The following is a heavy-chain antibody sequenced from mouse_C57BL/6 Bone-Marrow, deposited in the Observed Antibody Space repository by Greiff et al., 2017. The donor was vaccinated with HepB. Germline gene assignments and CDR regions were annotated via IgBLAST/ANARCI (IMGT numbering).Heavy chain of an antibody. CDR3: ARSPYYYAMDY. CDR1: GYTFTSYG. CDR2: IYPRSGNT. J-gene: IGHJ4*01. Sequence: VKVVESGAELARPGASVKLSCKASGYTFTSYGISWVKQRTGQGLEWIGEIYPRSGNTYYNEKFKGKATLTADKSSSTAYMELRSLTSEDSAVYFCARSPYYYAMDYWGQGTSVTVSS. V-gene: IGHV1-81*01.